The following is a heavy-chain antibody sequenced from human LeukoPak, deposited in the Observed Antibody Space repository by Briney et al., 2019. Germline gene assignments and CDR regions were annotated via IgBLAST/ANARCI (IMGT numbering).Heavy chain of an antibody. CDR2: ISSSSSCI. CDR1: GFTFSSYS. Sequence: PGRTLRLSCAASGFTFSSYSMNWVGQAPGKGLERVSSISSSSSCIYYADSVKGRFTISRDNAKNSLYLQMNSLRAEDTAVYYCSRSKWLDYWGQGTLVTVSS. CDR3: SRSKWLDY. J-gene: IGHJ4*02. D-gene: IGHD6-19*01. V-gene: IGHV3-21*01.